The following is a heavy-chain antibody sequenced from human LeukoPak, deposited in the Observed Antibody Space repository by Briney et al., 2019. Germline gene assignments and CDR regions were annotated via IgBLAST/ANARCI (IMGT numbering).Heavy chain of an antibody. CDR1: GFTFSNYA. CDR2: ISGSAGST. J-gene: IGHJ4*02. D-gene: IGHD1-26*01. CDR3: AKKWGVGTTTLDFFDY. Sequence: PGGFLRPSCAASGFTFSNYAMSWARQAPGKGLEWVSSISGSAGSTYYADSVKGRFTISRDNSKNTLYLQMNSLTDDDTAVYYCAKKWGVGTTTLDFFDYWGQGTLVTVSS. V-gene: IGHV3-23*01.